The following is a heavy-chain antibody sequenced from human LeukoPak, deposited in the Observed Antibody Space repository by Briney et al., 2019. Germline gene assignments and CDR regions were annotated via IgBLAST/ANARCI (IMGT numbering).Heavy chain of an antibody. Sequence: GGSLRLSCAASGFAFSSYGTNWVRQAPGKGLEWLSYITSSSTIYYADSMKGRFTISRDNAENSLYLQMNSLRDEDTAVYYCARSYNYALDVWGQGTTVTVSS. CDR2: ITSSSTI. CDR1: GFAFSSYG. J-gene: IGHJ6*02. CDR3: ARSYNYALDV. V-gene: IGHV3-48*02.